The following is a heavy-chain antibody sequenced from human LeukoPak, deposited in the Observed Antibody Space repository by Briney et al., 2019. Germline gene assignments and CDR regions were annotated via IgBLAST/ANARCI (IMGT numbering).Heavy chain of an antibody. CDR1: GFTFSSYA. Sequence: PGGSLRLSCAASGFTFSSYAMSWVRQAPGKGLEWVSAISGSGGSTYYADSVKGRFTISRDNSKNTLYLQMNSLRAEDTAVYYCAKDRIVGTTRFLDYWGPGTLVTVSS. J-gene: IGHJ4*02. CDR2: ISGSGGST. CDR3: AKDRIVGTTRFLDY. D-gene: IGHD1-26*01. V-gene: IGHV3-23*01.